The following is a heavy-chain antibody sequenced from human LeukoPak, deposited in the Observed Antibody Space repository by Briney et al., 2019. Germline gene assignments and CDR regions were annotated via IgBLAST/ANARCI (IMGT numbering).Heavy chain of an antibody. CDR2: INPNSGGT. CDR1: GYTFTSYG. V-gene: IGHV1-2*02. D-gene: IGHD6-19*01. CDR3: AGDSSGWSDDGFDI. J-gene: IGHJ3*02. Sequence: ASVKVSCKASGYTFTSYGISWVRQAHGQGLEWMGWINPNSGGTNYAQKFQGRVTMTRDTSISTAYMELSSLRSDDTAVYYCAGDSSGWSDDGFDIWGQGTMVTVSS.